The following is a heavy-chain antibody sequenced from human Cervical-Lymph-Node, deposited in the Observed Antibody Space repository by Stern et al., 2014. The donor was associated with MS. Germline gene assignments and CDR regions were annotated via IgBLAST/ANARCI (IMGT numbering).Heavy chain of an antibody. Sequence: EVQLVESGGGLVQPGRSLRISCTASGFTFGDYALSWFRQAPGKGLEWVGFIRRSTYGGTGENASSVKGRFSISRDDSKSIAYLQMNSLKTEDTAVYYCTRDTPIRPPYYGMDVWGQGTTVTVSS. CDR1: GFTFGDYA. CDR3: TRDTPIRPPYYGMDV. CDR2: IRRSTYGGTG. V-gene: IGHV3-49*03. J-gene: IGHJ6*02.